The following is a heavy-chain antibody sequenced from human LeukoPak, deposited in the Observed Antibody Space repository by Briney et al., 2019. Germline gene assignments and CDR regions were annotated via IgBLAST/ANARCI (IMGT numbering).Heavy chain of an antibody. Sequence: SETLSLTCAVYGGSFSGYYWSWIRQPPGKGLEWIGYTHHSGSTNYNPSPKSRVTISVDPSKNQFSLKLSSVTAADTAVYYCARISATYYVFDSWGQGTLVTVSS. V-gene: IGHV4-34*01. CDR3: ARISATYYVFDS. CDR1: GGSFSGYY. D-gene: IGHD1-26*01. CDR2: THHSGST. J-gene: IGHJ4*02.